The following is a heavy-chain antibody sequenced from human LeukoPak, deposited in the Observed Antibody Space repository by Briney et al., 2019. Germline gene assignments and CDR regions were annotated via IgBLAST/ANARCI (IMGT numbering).Heavy chain of an antibody. CDR2: IWYDGSNK. V-gene: IGHV3-33*01. CDR1: GFTFSSCG. Sequence: PGGSLRLSCAASGFTFSSCGMHWVRQAPGKGLEWVAVIWYDGSNKYYADSVKGRFTISRDNSKNTLYLQMNSLRAEDTAVYYCARDPLNYDILTGYIHGMDVWGQGTTVTVSS. CDR3: ARDPLNYDILTGYIHGMDV. D-gene: IGHD3-9*01. J-gene: IGHJ6*02.